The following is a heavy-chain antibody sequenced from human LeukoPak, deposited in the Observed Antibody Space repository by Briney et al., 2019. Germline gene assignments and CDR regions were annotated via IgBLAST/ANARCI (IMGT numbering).Heavy chain of an antibody. J-gene: IGHJ4*02. V-gene: IGHV1-2*04. CDR2: INPNSGGT. CDR3: AREGLPAAASKRTYFDY. D-gene: IGHD2-2*01. CDR1: GYTFTGYY. Sequence: ASVKVSCKASGYTFTGYYMHWVRQAPGQGLEWMGWINPNSGGTNYAQKFQGWVTMTRVTSISTAYMELSRLRSDDTAVYYCAREGLPAAASKRTYFDYWGQGTLVTVSS.